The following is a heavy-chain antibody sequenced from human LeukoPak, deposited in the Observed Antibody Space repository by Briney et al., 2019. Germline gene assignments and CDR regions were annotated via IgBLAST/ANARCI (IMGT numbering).Heavy chain of an antibody. D-gene: IGHD6-13*01. Sequence: PGGSLRLSWAASGYTVSSSYLSWVRQAPGKGLELVSIISSAGTTYYADSVKGRFTISRDNSKNTVYLQVNSLRDEDTAVYYCARDLEAANTYYFDYWGQGTMVTVSS. CDR2: ISSAGTT. CDR3: ARDLEAANTYYFDY. J-gene: IGHJ4*02. CDR1: GYTVSSSY. V-gene: IGHV3-66*01.